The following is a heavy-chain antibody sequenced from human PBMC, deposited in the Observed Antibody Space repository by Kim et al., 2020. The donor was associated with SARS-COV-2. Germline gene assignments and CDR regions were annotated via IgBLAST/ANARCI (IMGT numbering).Heavy chain of an antibody. Sequence: GGSLRLSCAASGFTFSSYAMTWVRQAPGKGLEWVSVIGGSGGSTHYADSVKGRFTISRDNSKNTLYLQMNSLRAEDTAVYFCAKDGLEVPAAIAYFYYYYLDVWGKGTTVTVSS. CDR2: IGGSGGST. CDR3: AKDGLEVPAAIAYFYYYYLDV. CDR1: GFTFSSYA. D-gene: IGHD2-2*01. V-gene: IGHV3-23*01. J-gene: IGHJ6*03.